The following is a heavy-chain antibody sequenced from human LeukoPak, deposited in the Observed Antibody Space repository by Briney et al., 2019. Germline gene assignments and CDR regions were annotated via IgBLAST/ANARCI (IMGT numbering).Heavy chain of an antibody. D-gene: IGHD3-10*01. CDR1: GFTFSSYA. Sequence: GGSLRLSCAAPGFTFSSYAMSWVRQAPGKGLEWVSVISNSAGSTFYADSVKGRFTIPRDNSKNTLYLQMNSLRAEDTAVYYCAKRASGSGTSLYYFDYWGQGTLVTVSS. V-gene: IGHV3-23*01. CDR3: AKRASGSGTSLYYFDY. J-gene: IGHJ4*02. CDR2: ISNSAGST.